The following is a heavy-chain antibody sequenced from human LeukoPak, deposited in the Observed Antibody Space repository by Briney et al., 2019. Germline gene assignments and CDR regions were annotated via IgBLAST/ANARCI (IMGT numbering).Heavy chain of an antibody. CDR1: GGSFSGYY. J-gene: IGHJ4*02. Sequence: PSETLSLTCAVYGGSFSGYYWSWIRQPPGKGLEWIGEINHSGSTNYNPSLKSRVTISVDTSKNQFSLKLSSVTAADTAVYYCARETNDFWSGYRFDYWGQGTLVTVSS. CDR3: ARETNDFWSGYRFDY. CDR2: INHSGST. D-gene: IGHD3-3*01. V-gene: IGHV4-34*01.